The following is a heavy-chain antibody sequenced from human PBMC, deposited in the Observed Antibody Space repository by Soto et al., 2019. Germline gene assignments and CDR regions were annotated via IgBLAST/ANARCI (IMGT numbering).Heavy chain of an antibody. J-gene: IGHJ4*02. CDR3: ARTDSSSLGYFDY. Sequence: GGSLRLSCVASGFTFSSNWMSWVRQAPGKGLEWVANINRGGSVEKYVDSVKGRFTISRDDARNSVYLQMDSLRAEDSAIYYCARTDSSSLGYFDYWGQGSLVTVSS. D-gene: IGHD6-6*01. CDR1: GFTFSSNW. CDR2: INRGGSVE. V-gene: IGHV3-7*05.